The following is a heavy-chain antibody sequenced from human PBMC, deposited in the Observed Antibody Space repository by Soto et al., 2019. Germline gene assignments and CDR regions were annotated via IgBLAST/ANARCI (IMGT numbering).Heavy chain of an antibody. D-gene: IGHD2-21*01. CDR1: GFTFSSYW. V-gene: IGHV3-7*04. J-gene: IGHJ4*02. Sequence: GGSLRLSCAASGFTFSSYWMSWVRQAPGKGLEWVAHITEDGSEKYYVDSVKGRFTISRDNAKNSLYLQMNSLRAEDTAVYYCARASLVVATDYWGQGTMVTVSS. CDR3: ARASLVVATDY. CDR2: ITEDGSEK.